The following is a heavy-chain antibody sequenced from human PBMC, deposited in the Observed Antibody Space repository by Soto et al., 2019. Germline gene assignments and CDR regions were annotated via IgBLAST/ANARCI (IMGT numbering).Heavy chain of an antibody. V-gene: IGHV4-59*01. CDR2: MYNTGST. CDR1: GGSISSDY. Sequence: SETLSLTCTVSGGSISSDYWSWIRQPPGKGLEWIGYMYNTGSTVYNPSLKSRVTISVDTSKNQFYLKVNSVTAADTAVYYCARDLWGYCGTDCYPLDVWGQGTTVT. J-gene: IGHJ6*02. CDR3: ARDLWGYCGTDCYPLDV. D-gene: IGHD2-21*02.